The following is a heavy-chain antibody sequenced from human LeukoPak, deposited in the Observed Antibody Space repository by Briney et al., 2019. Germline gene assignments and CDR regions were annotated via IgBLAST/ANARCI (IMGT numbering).Heavy chain of an antibody. CDR3: ARGPIGSYYYYGMDV. CDR1: GGSFSGYY. J-gene: IGHJ6*02. Sequence: SETRSLTCAVYGGSFSGYYWSWIRQPPGKGLEGIGEINHSGSTNYNPSLKSRGTISVDTSKNQFSLKLSSVTAADTAVYYCARGPIGSYYYYGMDVWGQGTTVTVSS. V-gene: IGHV4-34*01. D-gene: IGHD3-10*01. CDR2: INHSGST.